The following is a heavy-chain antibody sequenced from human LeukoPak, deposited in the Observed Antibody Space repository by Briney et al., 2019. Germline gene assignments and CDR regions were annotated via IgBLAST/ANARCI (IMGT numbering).Heavy chain of an antibody. D-gene: IGHD5-24*01. CDR1: GYTFTSYG. V-gene: IGHV1-18*01. CDR2: ISAYSGNT. J-gene: IGHJ4*02. Sequence: GASVKVSCKASGYTFTSYGISWVRQAPGQGLEWMGWISAYSGNTNYAQKLQGRVTMTTDTSTSTAYMELRSLRSDDTAVYYCATSRDGYNEHDYWGQGTLVTVSS. CDR3: ATSRDGYNEHDY.